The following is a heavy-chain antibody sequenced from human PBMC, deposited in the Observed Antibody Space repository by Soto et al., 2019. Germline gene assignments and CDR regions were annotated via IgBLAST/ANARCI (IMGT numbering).Heavy chain of an antibody. Sequence: SVKVSCKASGGTFSSSAMNWLRQAPGQGPEWMGGIIPTFGTANYIEKFRGRVTITADTSTDTAYMEVSSLTSEDTAMYFCARSETAGHRGFDIWGQGTMVTVSS. CDR2: IIPTFGTA. D-gene: IGHD6-19*01. CDR3: ARSETAGHRGFDI. V-gene: IGHV1-69*06. CDR1: GGTFSSSA. J-gene: IGHJ3*02.